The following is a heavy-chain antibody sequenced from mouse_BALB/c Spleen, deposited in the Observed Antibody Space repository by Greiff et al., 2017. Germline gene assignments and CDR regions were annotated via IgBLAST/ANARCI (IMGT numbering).Heavy chain of an antibody. D-gene: IGHD2-4*01. V-gene: IGHV5-6-5*01. J-gene: IGHJ3*01. CDR3: ARSTMITRFAY. Sequence: EVKLVESGGGLVKPGGSLKLSCAASGFTFSSYAMSWVRQTPEKRLEWVASISSGGSTYYPDSVKGRFTISRDNARNILYLQMSSLRSEDTAMYYCARSTMITRFAYWGQGTLVTVSA. CDR2: ISSGGST. CDR1: GFTFSSYA.